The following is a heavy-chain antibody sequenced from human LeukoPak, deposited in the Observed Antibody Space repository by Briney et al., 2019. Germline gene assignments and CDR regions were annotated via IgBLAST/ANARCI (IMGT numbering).Heavy chain of an antibody. CDR1: GFSLTTPGMG. CDR2: THWDDDD. CDR3: ARIPRAGTGMDV. V-gene: IGHV2-70*04. D-gene: IGHD1-1*01. Sequence: SGPALVKPTQTLTLTCTFSGFSLTTPGMGVSWIRQPPGKALEWLTRTHWDDDDFYTTSLKTRLTISKDTSKNQVVLTMTHMDPVDTATYYWARIPRAGTGMDVWGKGTTVSVSS. J-gene: IGHJ6*04.